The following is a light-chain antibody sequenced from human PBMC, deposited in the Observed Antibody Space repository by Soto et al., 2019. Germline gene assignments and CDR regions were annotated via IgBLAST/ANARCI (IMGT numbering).Light chain of an antibody. CDR1: SSDVGGYNY. Sequence: QSVLTQPRSVSGSPGQSVTISCTGTSSDVGGYNYVSWYQQHPGKAPKVMIYDVSRRPSGVPDRFSGSKSGNTASLTISGLQAEDEADYYCCSYAGSYTRVFGGGTKLTVL. CDR3: CSYAGSYTRV. CDR2: DVS. V-gene: IGLV2-11*01. J-gene: IGLJ3*02.